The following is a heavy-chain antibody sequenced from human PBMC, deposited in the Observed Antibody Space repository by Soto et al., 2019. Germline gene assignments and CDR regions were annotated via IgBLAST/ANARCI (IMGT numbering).Heavy chain of an antibody. CDR1: GGTFSSYA. D-gene: IGHD2-2*01. V-gene: IGHV1-69*01. CDR3: ARQGIGWNCSSTSCYRRDNYYYYGMDV. Sequence: QVQLVQSGAEVKKPGSSVKVSCKASGGTFSSYAIGWVRQAPGQGLEWMGGIIPIFGTANYAQKFQGRVTITADESTSTAYMELSSLRSEDTAVYYCARQGIGWNCSSTSCYRRDNYYYYGMDVWGQGTTVTVSS. CDR2: IIPIFGTA. J-gene: IGHJ6*02.